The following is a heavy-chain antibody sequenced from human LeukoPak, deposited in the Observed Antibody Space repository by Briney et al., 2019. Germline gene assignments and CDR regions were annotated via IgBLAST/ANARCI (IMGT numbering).Heavy chain of an antibody. CDR2: TSGSGGST. CDR3: AKGWLKTSLDGFDI. D-gene: IGHD3-10*01. V-gene: IGHV3-23*01. Sequence: PGGSLRLSCAASGFTFSSYAMSWVRQAPGKGLEWVSGTSGSGGSTYFADSVKGRFTVSRDNSKNTLYLRMNSLRAEDTSVYYCAKGWLKTSLDGFDIWGQGTMVTVSS. CDR1: GFTFSSYA. J-gene: IGHJ3*02.